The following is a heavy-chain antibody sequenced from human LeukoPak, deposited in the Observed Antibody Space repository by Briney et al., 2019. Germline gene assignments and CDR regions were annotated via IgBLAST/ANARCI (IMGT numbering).Heavy chain of an antibody. CDR2: INPGGGST. Sequence: AASVTVSCKASGYTFTSYYMHWVRQAPGQGLEWVGLINPGGGSTSYAQKFQGRVTMTRDTSTRTVYMELSSLRSEDTAVFYCARAEWYGMDVWGQGTTVTVSS. D-gene: IGHD3-3*01. CDR3: ARAEWYGMDV. CDR1: GYTFTSYY. V-gene: IGHV1-46*01. J-gene: IGHJ6*02.